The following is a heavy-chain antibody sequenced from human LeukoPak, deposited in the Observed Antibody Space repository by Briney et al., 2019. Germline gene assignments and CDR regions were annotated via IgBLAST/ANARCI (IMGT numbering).Heavy chain of an antibody. CDR1: GFTFSSYA. D-gene: IGHD3-9*01. CDR2: ISSNGGST. Sequence: VGSLRLSCAASGFTFSSYAMHWVRQAPGKGLEYVSAISSNGGSTYYADSVKVRFTISRDNSKNTLYLQMSSLRAEDTAVYYCVKVRYYDIPGATILTFYYFDYWGQGTLVTVSS. V-gene: IGHV3-64D*06. J-gene: IGHJ4*02. CDR3: VKVRYYDIPGATILTFYYFDY.